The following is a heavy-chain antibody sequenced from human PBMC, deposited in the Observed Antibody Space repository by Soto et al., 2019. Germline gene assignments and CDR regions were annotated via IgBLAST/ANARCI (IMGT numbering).Heavy chain of an antibody. CDR1: GFSLSTSGVG. CDR2: IYWDDDK. J-gene: IGHJ6*02. D-gene: IGHD5-18*01. Sequence: KESGPTLVKPTQTLTLTCTFSGFSLSTSGVGVGWLRQPPGKALEWLALIYWDDDKRYSPSLKRRLTITKDTSKNQVVLTMTNMDPVDTATYYCAHRPGYPLYYGMDVWGQGTTVTVSS. CDR3: AHRPGYPLYYGMDV. V-gene: IGHV2-5*02.